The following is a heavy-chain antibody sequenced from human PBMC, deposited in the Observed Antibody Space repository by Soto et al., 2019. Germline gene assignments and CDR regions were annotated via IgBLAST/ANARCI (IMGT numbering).Heavy chain of an antibody. D-gene: IGHD1-7*01. Sequence: GGSLRLSCAASGFTFSSYSMNWVRQAPGKGLEWVSYISSSSSTIYYADSVKGRFTISRDNAKNSLYLQMNSLRAEDTAVYYCARSATPPESITGTTWFDPWGQGTLVTVSS. J-gene: IGHJ5*02. V-gene: IGHV3-48*01. CDR2: ISSSSSTI. CDR1: GFTFSSYS. CDR3: ARSATPPESITGTTWFDP.